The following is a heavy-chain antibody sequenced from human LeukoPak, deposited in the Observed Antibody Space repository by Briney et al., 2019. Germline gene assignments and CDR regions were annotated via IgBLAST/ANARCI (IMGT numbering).Heavy chain of an antibody. CDR1: GGSFSGYY. CDR2: INHSGST. J-gene: IGHJ3*02. V-gene: IGHV4-34*01. CDR3: ARAPRGAFDI. Sequence: ASETLSLTCAVYGGSFSGYYWSWIRQPPGKGLEWIGEINHSGSTNYNPPLKSRVTISVDTSKNQFSLKLSSVTAADTAVYYCARAPRGAFDIWGQGTMVTVSS. D-gene: IGHD3-10*01.